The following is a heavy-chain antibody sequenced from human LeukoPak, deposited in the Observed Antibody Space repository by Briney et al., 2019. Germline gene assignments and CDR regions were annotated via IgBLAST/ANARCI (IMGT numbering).Heavy chain of an antibody. V-gene: IGHV4-30-4*01. J-gene: IGHJ4*02. Sequence: SETLSLTCSVSGDSISSGDYYWSWVRQPPGRTLECIGYIYYSGSTYSNPSLRSRVTISVDTPNKQFSLKLSSVTAADTAVYYCARDTRMSSGYHYFDLWGQGTLVTVSS. CDR2: IYYSGST. CDR3: ARDTRMSSGYHYFDL. CDR1: GDSISSGDYY. D-gene: IGHD3-22*01.